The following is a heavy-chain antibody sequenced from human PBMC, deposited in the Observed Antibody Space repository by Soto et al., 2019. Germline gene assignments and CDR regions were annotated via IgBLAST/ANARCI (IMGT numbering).Heavy chain of an antibody. J-gene: IGHJ4*02. Sequence: GGSLRLSCAASGFTFSSYGMHWVRQAPGKGLEWVAVIWYDGSNKYYADSVKGRFTISRDNSKNTLYLQMNSLRAEDTAVYCCARDGYCSGGSCYSVPVFDYWGQGTLVTVSS. V-gene: IGHV3-33*01. D-gene: IGHD2-15*01. CDR3: ARDGYCSGGSCYSVPVFDY. CDR2: IWYDGSNK. CDR1: GFTFSSYG.